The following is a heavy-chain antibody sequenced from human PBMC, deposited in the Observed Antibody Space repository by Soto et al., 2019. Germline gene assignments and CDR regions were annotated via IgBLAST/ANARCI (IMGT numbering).Heavy chain of an antibody. Sequence: GGSLRLSCSASGFSFSTYLMSWCRQAPGKGLEWVANIKQGGNEKFYVDSVKGRFTISRDNDKKSLYLQMDSLRVEDTAVYYCVGALTYEVPYYYYGMDVWGQGTTVTVSS. D-gene: IGHD3-16*01. J-gene: IGHJ6*02. CDR1: GFSFSTYL. CDR3: VGALTYEVPYYYYGMDV. CDR2: IKQGGNEK. V-gene: IGHV3-7*01.